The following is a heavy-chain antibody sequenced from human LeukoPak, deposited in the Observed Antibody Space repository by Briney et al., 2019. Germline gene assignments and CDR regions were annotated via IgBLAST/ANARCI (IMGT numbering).Heavy chain of an antibody. V-gene: IGHV4-4*02. D-gene: IGHD5-12*01. CDR2: IYHSGRT. CDR3: ARQPFMVATITHFDY. Sequence: SETLSLTCAVSGGPISSSYWWSWVRQPPGKGLEWIGEIYHSGRTNYNPTLKSRVTISVDTSKNQFSLQLISVTAADTAVYYCARQPFMVATITHFDYWGQGTPVTVSS. J-gene: IGHJ4*02. CDR1: GGPISSSYW.